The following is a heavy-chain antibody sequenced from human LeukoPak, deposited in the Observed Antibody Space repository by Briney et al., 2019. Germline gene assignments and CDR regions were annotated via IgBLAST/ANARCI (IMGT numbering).Heavy chain of an antibody. CDR2: FYHSGTT. Sequence: SETLSLTCAVSGGSISSSKWWSWVRQPPGKGLEWIGEFYHSGTTNYKPSLKRRVTISVDKSKNQVSLKLSSVTAADTAVYYCARTLYDSGGYYSYGAFDVWGQGTMVTVSS. CDR1: GGSISSSKW. CDR3: ARTLYDSGGYYSYGAFDV. J-gene: IGHJ3*01. D-gene: IGHD3-22*01. V-gene: IGHV4-4*02.